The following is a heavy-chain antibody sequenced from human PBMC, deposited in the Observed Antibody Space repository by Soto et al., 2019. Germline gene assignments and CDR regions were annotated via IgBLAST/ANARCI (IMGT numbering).Heavy chain of an antibody. CDR3: ARERYYDSSGPFAY. CDR1: GFTFSSYA. CDR2: ISYDGSNK. D-gene: IGHD3-22*01. V-gene: IGHV3-30-3*01. Sequence: GGALGLSCTASGFTFSSYAMHWVRQAPGKGLEWVAVISYDGSNKYYADSVKGRFTISRDNSKNTLYLQMNSLRAEDTAVYYCARERYYDSSGPFAYWGQGTLVTVSS. J-gene: IGHJ4*02.